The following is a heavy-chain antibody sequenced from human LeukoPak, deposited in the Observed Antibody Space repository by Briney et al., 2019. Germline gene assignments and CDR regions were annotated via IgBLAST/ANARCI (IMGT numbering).Heavy chain of an antibody. CDR3: ASVRRGFGESSKYYAYYYMGV. Sequence: PSETLSLTCAVSGGSISSSNWWSWVRHPPGKGLEWIGNIYYSGNTYYNPSLKSRVTISLDTSKNQFSLKLNSVTAADTAVYYCASVRRGFGESSKYYAYYYMGVWGKGTTVTISS. CDR1: GGSISSSNW. CDR2: IYYSGNT. D-gene: IGHD3-10*01. J-gene: IGHJ6*03. V-gene: IGHV4-4*02.